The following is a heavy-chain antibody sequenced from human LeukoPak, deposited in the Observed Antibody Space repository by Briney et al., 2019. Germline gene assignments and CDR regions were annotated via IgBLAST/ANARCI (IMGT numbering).Heavy chain of an antibody. J-gene: IGHJ4*02. Sequence: GGSLRLSCAASGFTFSSYAMSWVRQAPGKGLEWVSAISGSGGSTYYADSVKGRFTISRDNSKNTLYLQMNSLRAEDTAVYYCAKANPSAYDSSGYYYDSWGQGTLVTVSS. D-gene: IGHD3-22*01. CDR3: AKANPSAYDSSGYYYDS. CDR1: GFTFSSYA. CDR2: ISGSGGST. V-gene: IGHV3-23*01.